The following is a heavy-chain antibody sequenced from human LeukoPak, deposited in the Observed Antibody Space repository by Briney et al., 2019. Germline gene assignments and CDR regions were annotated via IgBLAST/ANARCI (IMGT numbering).Heavy chain of an antibody. J-gene: IGHJ6*03. CDR2: ISYDGSNK. CDR1: GFTFSSYG. D-gene: IGHD3-10*01. Sequence: GGSLRLSCAASGFTFSSYGMHWVRQAPGKGLEWVAVISYDGSNKYYGDSVKGRFTISRDNSKNTLYLQMNSLRAEDTAVYYCAKVGGDYYASGSYLNYYYYYMDVWGKGTTVTVSS. CDR3: AKVGGDYYASGSYLNYYYYYMDV. V-gene: IGHV3-30*18.